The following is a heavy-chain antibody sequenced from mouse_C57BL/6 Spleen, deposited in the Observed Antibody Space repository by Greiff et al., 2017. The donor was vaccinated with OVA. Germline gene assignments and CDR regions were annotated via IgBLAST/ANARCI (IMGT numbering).Heavy chain of an antibody. CDR1: GYAFSSSW. V-gene: IGHV1-82*01. CDR2: IYPGDGDT. CDR3: ARGWGLDY. Sequence: VQLQQSGPELVKPGASVKISCKASGYAFSSSWMNWVKQRPAKGLEWIGRIYPGDGDTNYNGKFKGKATLTADKSSSTAYMQLSSLTSEDSAVYFCARGWGLDYWGQGTTLTVSS. D-gene: IGHD3-3*01. J-gene: IGHJ2*01.